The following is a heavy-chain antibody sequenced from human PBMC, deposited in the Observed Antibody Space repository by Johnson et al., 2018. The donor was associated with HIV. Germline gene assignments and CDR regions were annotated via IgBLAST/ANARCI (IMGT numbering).Heavy chain of an antibody. D-gene: IGHD6-13*01. CDR3: ARDGGYSSSWYKYAFDI. Sequence: QVLLVESGGGVVQPGRSLRLSCAASGFTFSSYAMHWVRQAPGKGLEWVAVISYDGSNKYYADSVKGRFTISRDNSKNTLYLQMNSLRAEDTAVYYCARDGGYSSSWYKYAFDIWGQGIMVTVSS. J-gene: IGHJ3*02. CDR1: GFTFSSYA. V-gene: IGHV3-30*04. CDR2: ISYDGSNK.